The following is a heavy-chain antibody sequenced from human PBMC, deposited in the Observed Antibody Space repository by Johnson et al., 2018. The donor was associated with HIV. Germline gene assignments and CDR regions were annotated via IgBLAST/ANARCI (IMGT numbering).Heavy chain of an antibody. CDR3: ARKGDAFDI. V-gene: IGHV3-7*05. Sequence: VQLVESGGGLVQPGGSLRLSCAASGFTFSSYWMSWVRQAPGKGLEWVANINIDGSVIHYVDSVKGRFTVSRDNAKNSLYLQMSSLRAVDTAIYYCARKGDAFDIWGQGTMVTVSS. J-gene: IGHJ3*02. CDR1: GFTFSSYW. CDR2: INIDGSVI.